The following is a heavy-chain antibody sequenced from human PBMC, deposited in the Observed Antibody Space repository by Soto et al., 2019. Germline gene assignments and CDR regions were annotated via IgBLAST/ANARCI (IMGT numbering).Heavy chain of an antibody. CDR2: IHSDGSST. J-gene: IGHJ3*01. CDR3: ARGDRGAFDL. Sequence: EVQLVESGGGLVRPGGSLRLSCAASGFTFSYYWMHWVRQAPGKGLVWVSRIHSDGSSTTYAEFVKGRFIISRDNARNTVDVQMNSVRVEDTAVYYCARGDRGAFDLWGQGTVVTVSS. CDR1: GFTFSYYW. V-gene: IGHV3-74*01. D-gene: IGHD1-26*01.